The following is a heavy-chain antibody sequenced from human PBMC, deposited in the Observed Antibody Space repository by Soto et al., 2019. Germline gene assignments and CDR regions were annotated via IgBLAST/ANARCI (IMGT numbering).Heavy chain of an antibody. CDR3: ARDVDRREYDSNGYSFDY. CDR2: IYRGTT. D-gene: IGHD3-22*01. V-gene: IGHV3-66*01. CDR1: GFTVSDNY. J-gene: IGHJ4*02. Sequence: EVQLVESGGGLVQPGGSLRLSCAASGFTVSDNYMNWGRQAPGKVLEWVAVIYRGTTYYADSVKGRFTISRDNSKNTLYLQMSSLRPEDTAVYYCARDVDRREYDSNGYSFDYWGQGTLVAVSS.